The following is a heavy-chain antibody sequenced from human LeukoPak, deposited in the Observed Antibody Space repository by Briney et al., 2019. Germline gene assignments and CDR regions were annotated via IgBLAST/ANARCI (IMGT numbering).Heavy chain of an antibody. V-gene: IGHV3-74*01. CDR3: ARDLHYYVAMDV. Sequence: GGSLRLSCTASGFTFSSYWMHWVRQAPGKGLVWVSRISGDGSSTTYADSVRGRFTISRDNSKNTLFLQLHNLRVEDTALYYCARDLHYYVAMDVWGQGTTVTVSS. CDR1: GFTFSSYW. CDR2: ISGDGSST. D-gene: IGHD3-10*02. J-gene: IGHJ6*02.